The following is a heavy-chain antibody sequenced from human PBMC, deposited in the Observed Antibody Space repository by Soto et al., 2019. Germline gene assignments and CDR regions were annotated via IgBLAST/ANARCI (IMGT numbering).Heavy chain of an antibody. V-gene: IGHV3-48*04. D-gene: IGHD5-12*01. CDR1: GFTFSRYA. CDR2: ISSSGSTI. J-gene: IGHJ6*03. CDR3: ARVCRTRPWTKSYYYYMDV. Sequence: PGGSLRLSCTASGFTFSRYAMSWVRQAPGKGLEWVSYISSSGSTIYYADSVKGRFTISRDNAKNSLYLQMNSLRAEDTAVYYCARVCRTRPWTKSYYYYMDVWGKGTTVTVSS.